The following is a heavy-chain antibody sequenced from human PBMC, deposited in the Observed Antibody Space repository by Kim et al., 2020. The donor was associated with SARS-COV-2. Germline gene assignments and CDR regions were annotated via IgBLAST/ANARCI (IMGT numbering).Heavy chain of an antibody. D-gene: IGHD3-10*01. CDR3: ASYGSGSRLFDY. V-gene: IGHV4-39*01. J-gene: IGHJ4*02. CDR2: IYYSGST. CDR1: GGSISSSSYY. Sequence: SETLSLTCTVSGGSISSSSYYWGWIRQPPGKGLEWIGSIYYSGSTYYNPSLKSRVTISVDTSKNQFSLKLSSVTAADTAVYYCASYGSGSRLFDYWGQGTLVTVSS.